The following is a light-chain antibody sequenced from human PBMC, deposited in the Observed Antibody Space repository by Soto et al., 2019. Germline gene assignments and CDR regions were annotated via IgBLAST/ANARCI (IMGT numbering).Light chain of an antibody. CDR3: QQSYSTPKT. J-gene: IGKJ1*01. V-gene: IGKV1-39*01. CDR1: QSISSW. Sequence: DIQITQSTSTLSASVGDRVTITCRASQSISSWLAWYQQKPGKAPKLLIYAASSLQSGVPSRFSGSGSGTDFTLTISSLQPEDFATYYCQQSYSTPKTFGQGSNVDIK. CDR2: AAS.